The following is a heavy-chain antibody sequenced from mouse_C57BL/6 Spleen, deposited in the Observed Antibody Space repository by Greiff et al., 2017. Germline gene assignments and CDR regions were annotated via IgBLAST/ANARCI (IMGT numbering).Heavy chain of an antibody. CDR3: TRDPSFYWYFDV. V-gene: IGHV5-9-1*02. CDR1: GFTFSSYA. J-gene: IGHJ1*03. CDR2: ISSGGDYI. Sequence: EVKLVESGEGLVKPGGSLKLSCAASGFTFSSYAMSWVRQTPEKRLEWVAYISSGGDYIYYADTVKGRFTISRDNARNTLYLQMSSLKSEDTAMYYCTRDPSFYWYFDVWGTGTTVTVSS.